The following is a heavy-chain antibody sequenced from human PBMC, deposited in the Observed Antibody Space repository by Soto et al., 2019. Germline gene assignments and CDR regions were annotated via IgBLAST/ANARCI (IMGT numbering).Heavy chain of an antibody. J-gene: IGHJ4*02. V-gene: IGHV4-4*02. CDR1: GDSISSYNW. CDR2: VYHSGNT. D-gene: IGHD2-15*01. CDR3: ARREGDCRGGSCPYYHE. Sequence: QVHLQESGPRLVKPSETLSLTCDVSGDSISSYNWWTWVRQTPGKGLEWIGEVYHSGNTNYNPSLKSRVTISVDKSRNQFSLSLPSVTAADTAVYYCARREGDCRGGSCPYYHEWGQGTLVTASS.